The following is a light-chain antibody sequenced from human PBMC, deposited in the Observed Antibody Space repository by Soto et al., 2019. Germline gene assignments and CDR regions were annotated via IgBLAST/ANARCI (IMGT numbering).Light chain of an antibody. Sequence: QSALTQPASVSGSPGQSITISCTGTSSDVGGYNYVSWYQQYPGKAPKLMIYDVSNRPSGVSNRFSGSKSGNTASLTISGLQAEDEADYYCSAYTSSSTWVLGGGTKRTVL. J-gene: IGLJ2*01. V-gene: IGLV2-14*03. CDR1: SSDVGGYNY. CDR2: DVS. CDR3: SAYTSSSTWV.